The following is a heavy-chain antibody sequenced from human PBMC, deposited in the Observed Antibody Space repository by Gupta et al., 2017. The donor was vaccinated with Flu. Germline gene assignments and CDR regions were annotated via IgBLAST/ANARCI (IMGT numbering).Heavy chain of an antibody. V-gene: IGHV4-39*02. Sequence: IRQPPGKGLGWIGRIYYSVSTYYNPSRKSRVTISVDTSKNQFSLKLSSVTAADTAVYYCARDCGGDCSHFDYWGQGTLVTVSS. CDR3: ARDCGGDCSHFDY. D-gene: IGHD2-21*02. CDR2: IYYSVST. J-gene: IGHJ4*02.